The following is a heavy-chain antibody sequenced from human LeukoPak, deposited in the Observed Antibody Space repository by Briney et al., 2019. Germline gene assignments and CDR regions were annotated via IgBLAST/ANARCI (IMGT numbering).Heavy chain of an antibody. CDR1: GITFSSYA. Sequence: GGSLRLSCAASGITFSSYAMSWVRQAPGKGLEWVSGISGSGGSTHYADSVKGRFTISRDNSKNTLYLHVNSLRPEDTAVYYCAKGSGYAAQYYYYYMDVWGKGTTVTISS. CDR2: ISGSGGST. V-gene: IGHV3-23*01. J-gene: IGHJ6*03. CDR3: AKGSGYAAQYYYYYMDV. D-gene: IGHD5-12*01.